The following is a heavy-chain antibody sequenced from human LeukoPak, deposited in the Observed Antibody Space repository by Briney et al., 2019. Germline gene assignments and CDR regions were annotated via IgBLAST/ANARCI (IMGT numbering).Heavy chain of an antibody. CDR3: ASEAFCSGGSCYLHRVAS. V-gene: IGHV1-2*02. J-gene: IGHJ4*02. Sequence: ASVKVSCKASASSFTANYLHWVREAPGQGHEWMGWIDPNSGATNYARKFQGRVTITRDTSIGTAYMELSSLISDDTAVYYCASEAFCSGGSCYLHRVASWGPGTLVTVSS. CDR2: IDPNSGAT. D-gene: IGHD2-15*01. CDR1: ASSFTANY.